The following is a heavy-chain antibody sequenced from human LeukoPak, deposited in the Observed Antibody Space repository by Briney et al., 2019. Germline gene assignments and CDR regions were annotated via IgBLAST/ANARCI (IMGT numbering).Heavy chain of an antibody. CDR1: GGSISGYY. D-gene: IGHD5-18*01. CDR2: IYYSGST. V-gene: IGHV4-59*01. J-gene: IGHJ4*02. CDR3: ARSVDTSMVGDY. Sequence: SETLSLTCTVSGGSISGYYWSWIRQPPGKGLEWIGYIYYSGSTNYNPSLKSRVTISVDTSKNKFSLKLSSVTAADTAVYYCARSVDTSMVGDYWGQGTLVTVSS.